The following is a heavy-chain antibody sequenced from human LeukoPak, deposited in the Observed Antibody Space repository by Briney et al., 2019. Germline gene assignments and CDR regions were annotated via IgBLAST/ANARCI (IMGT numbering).Heavy chain of an antibody. CDR2: ISSSGGTI. V-gene: IGHV3-48*03. CDR1: GFTLSSNE. J-gene: IGHJ3*02. D-gene: IGHD6-19*01. CDR3: ASGVHYSSGWIDI. Sequence: PGGALRLSCAASGFTLSSNEMNWVRQAPGKGLEWLSYISSSGGTIHYVDSVKGRFTISRDNAKNSLFLQMNSLRAEDTAVYYCASGVHYSSGWIDIWGQGTMVTVSS.